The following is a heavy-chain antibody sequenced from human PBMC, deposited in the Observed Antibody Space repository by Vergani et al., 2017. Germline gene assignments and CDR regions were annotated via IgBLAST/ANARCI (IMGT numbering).Heavy chain of an antibody. CDR3: ARGWELERGMCDDYYYYYCMDV. CDR1: GGTFSSYA. Sequence: QVQLVQSGAEVKKPGSSVKVSCKASGGTFSSYAISWVRQAPGQGLEWMGGIIPIFGIANYAQKFQGRVTITADKSTSTAYMELSSLRSEDTAVYYCARGWELERGMCDDYYYYYCMDVWGQGTTVTVSS. V-gene: IGHV1-69*17. J-gene: IGHJ6*02. CDR2: IIPIFGIA. D-gene: IGHD1-1*01.